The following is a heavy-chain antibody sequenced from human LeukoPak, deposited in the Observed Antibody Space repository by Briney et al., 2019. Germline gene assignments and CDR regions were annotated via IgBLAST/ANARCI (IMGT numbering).Heavy chain of an antibody. J-gene: IGHJ4*01. V-gene: IGHV3-30*18. CDR1: GFTFTTFG. CDR3: AKINNNDDY. D-gene: IGHD1/OR15-1a*01. CDR2: ISPDGNLE. Sequence: GGSLRLSCAASGFTFTTFGIHWVRQAPGKGLEWVAAISPDGNLEYYTDSVQGRFTVSRGNSKNMIYLQMNSLRGEDSALYYCAKINNNDDYWGHGTLVTVSS.